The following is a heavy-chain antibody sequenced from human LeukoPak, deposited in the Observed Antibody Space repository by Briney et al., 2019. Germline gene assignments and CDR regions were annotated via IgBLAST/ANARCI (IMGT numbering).Heavy chain of an antibody. CDR1: GGSISSGSYY. J-gene: IGHJ5*02. D-gene: IGHD3-16*01. Sequence: SETLSLTCTVSGGSISSGSYYWSWIRQPAGKGLEWIGYIYYSGSTNYNPSLKSRVTISVDTSKNQFSLKLSSVTAADTAVYYCAGESIGGRNWFDPWGQGTLVTVSS. CDR2: IYYSGST. V-gene: IGHV4-61*10. CDR3: AGESIGGRNWFDP.